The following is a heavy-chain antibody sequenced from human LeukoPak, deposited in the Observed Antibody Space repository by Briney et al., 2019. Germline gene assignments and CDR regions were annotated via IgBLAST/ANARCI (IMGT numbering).Heavy chain of an antibody. CDR2: INPNSGGT. Sequence: ASVKVSCKASGYTFTGYYMHWVRQAPGQGLEWMGWINPNSGGTNYAQMFQGRVTMARDTSISTAYMELSRLRSDDTAVYYCARAGGDIVVVPAARPFDYWGQGTLVTVSS. V-gene: IGHV1-2*02. D-gene: IGHD2-2*01. J-gene: IGHJ4*02. CDR3: ARAGGDIVVVPAARPFDY. CDR1: GYTFTGYY.